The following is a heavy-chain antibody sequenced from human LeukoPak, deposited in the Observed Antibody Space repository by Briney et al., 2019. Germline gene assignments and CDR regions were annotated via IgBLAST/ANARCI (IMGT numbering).Heavy chain of an antibody. CDR2: ISYDGSNE. CDR3: ARDIAVQLWLSDYYYYGMDV. J-gene: IGHJ6*02. D-gene: IGHD5-18*01. Sequence: PGGSLRLSCAASGFTFSSYAMHWVRQAPGKGLEWVAVISYDGSNEYYADSVKGRFTISRDNSKNTLYLQMNSLRAEDTAVYYCARDIAVQLWLSDYYYYGMDVWGQGTTVTVSS. CDR1: GFTFSSYA. V-gene: IGHV3-30-3*01.